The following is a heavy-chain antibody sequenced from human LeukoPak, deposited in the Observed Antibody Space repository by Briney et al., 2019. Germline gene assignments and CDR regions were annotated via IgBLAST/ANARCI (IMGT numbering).Heavy chain of an antibody. CDR3: AREYNWNGDYYYYMDV. V-gene: IGHV3-74*01. J-gene: IGHJ6*03. Sequence: GGSLRLSCAASGFFFRSYWMHWFRQAPGKGLVWVSRINKDGSLTAYADSVKGRFTISRDNAKNTLYLQMNSLRGEDTAVYYCAREYNWNGDYYYYMDVWGKGTTVTVSS. D-gene: IGHD1-1*01. CDR2: INKDGSLT. CDR1: GFFFRSYW.